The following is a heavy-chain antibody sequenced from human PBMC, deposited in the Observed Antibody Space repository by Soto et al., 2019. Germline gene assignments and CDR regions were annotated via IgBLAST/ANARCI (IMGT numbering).Heavy chain of an antibody. CDR1: GFTFSDFH. D-gene: IGHD1-26*01. J-gene: IGHJ6*02. CDR3: AKRRVGTTGRAFDV. V-gene: IGHV3-11*01. CDR2: MYRDGSRV. Sequence: PGGSLRLSCTASGFTFSDFHMVWVRQAPGKGLEWISDMYRDGSRVFYADSVQGRFTISRGNAKNSLYLQLDSLRVEDTAVYYCAKRRVGTTGRAFDVWGQGTAVTISS.